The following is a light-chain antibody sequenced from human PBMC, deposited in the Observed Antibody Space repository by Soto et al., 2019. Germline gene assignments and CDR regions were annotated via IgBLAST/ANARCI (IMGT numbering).Light chain of an antibody. J-gene: IGKJ5*01. Sequence: AIQLAQSPSSLSASVRDRVTTTCRASQDIRGALAWYQQKPGKAPKLLIFDVSTWQSGVPSRFSGSGSGTDFTLTISSLQPEDFGTYYCQQFNTYPITFGQGTRLEIK. CDR2: DVS. V-gene: IGKV1-13*02. CDR3: QQFNTYPIT. CDR1: QDIRGA.